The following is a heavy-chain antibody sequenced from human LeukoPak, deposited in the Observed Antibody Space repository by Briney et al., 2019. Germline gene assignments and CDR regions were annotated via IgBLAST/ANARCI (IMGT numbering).Heavy chain of an antibody. CDR3: ARGGIVGVSGAFDI. D-gene: IGHD1-26*01. V-gene: IGHV6-1*01. CDR2: TFYRSKWYN. Sequence: SQTLSLTCATSGDSVSGNSVAWNWIRQSPSRGLEWLGRTFYRSKWYNDYAISVKSRITINPDTSKNQFSLQLNSVTPEDTAVYYCARGGIVGVSGAFDIWGQGTMVTVSS. J-gene: IGHJ3*02. CDR1: GDSVSGNSVA.